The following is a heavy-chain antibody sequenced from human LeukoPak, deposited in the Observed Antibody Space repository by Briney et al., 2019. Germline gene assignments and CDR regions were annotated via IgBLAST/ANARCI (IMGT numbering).Heavy chain of an antibody. CDR3: ARGLGYCSSTSCYGGDYYYYYYMDV. V-gene: IGHV1-69*06. D-gene: IGHD2-2*01. J-gene: IGHJ6*03. CDR2: IIPIFGTA. CDR1: GYTFTSYG. Sequence: SVKVSCKASGYTFTSYGISWVRQAPGQGLEWMGGIIPIFGTANYAQKFQGRVTITADKSTSTAYMELSSLRSEDTAVYYCARGLGYCSSTSCYGGDYYYYYYMDVWGKGTTVTVSS.